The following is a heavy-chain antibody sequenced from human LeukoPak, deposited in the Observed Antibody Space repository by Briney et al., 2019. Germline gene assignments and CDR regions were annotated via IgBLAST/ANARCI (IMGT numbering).Heavy chain of an antibody. CDR2: INPNSGGT. Sequence: ASVKVSCKASGYTFTGYYMHWVRQAPRQGLEWMGWINPNSGGTNYPQKFQGRVTMTRDTSISTAYMELSRLRSDDTAVYYCARDIVVVPAAKSVSGTCYYYGMDVWGQGTTVTVSS. CDR1: GYTFTGYY. J-gene: IGHJ6*02. CDR3: ARDIVVVPAAKSVSGTCYYYGMDV. D-gene: IGHD2-2*01. V-gene: IGHV1-2*02.